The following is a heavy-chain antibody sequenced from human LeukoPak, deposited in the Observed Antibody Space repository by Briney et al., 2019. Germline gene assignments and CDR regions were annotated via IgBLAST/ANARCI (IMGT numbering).Heavy chain of an antibody. J-gene: IGHJ6*02. CDR1: GFTFSSYG. CDR2: ISYDGSNK. CDR3: AKEDSSSWYYYYYYGMDV. V-gene: IGHV3-30*18. D-gene: IGHD6-13*01. Sequence: PGGSLRLSCAASGFTFSSYGMHWVRQAPGKGLEWVAVISYDGSNKYYADSVKGRFTISRDNSKNTLYLQMNSLRAEDTAVYYCAKEDSSSWYYYYYYGMDVWGQGTTVTVSS.